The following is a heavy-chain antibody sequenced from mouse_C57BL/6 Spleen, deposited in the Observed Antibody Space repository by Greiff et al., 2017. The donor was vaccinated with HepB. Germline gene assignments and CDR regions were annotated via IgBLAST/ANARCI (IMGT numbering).Heavy chain of an antibody. CDR1: GYKFTDYN. CDR3: AREGGGYDYDEAMDY. Sequence: VQLQQSGPELVKPGASVKIPCKASGYKFTDYNMDWVKQSHGKSLEWIGDINPNNGGTIYNQKFKGKVTLTVDKSSSTAYMERRSLTSEDTAVYYCAREGGGYDYDEAMDYWGQGTSVTVSS. CDR2: INPNNGGT. D-gene: IGHD2-4*01. J-gene: IGHJ4*01. V-gene: IGHV1-18*01.